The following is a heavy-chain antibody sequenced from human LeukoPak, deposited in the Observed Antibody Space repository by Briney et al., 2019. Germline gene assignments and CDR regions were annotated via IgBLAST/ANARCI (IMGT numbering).Heavy chain of an antibody. Sequence: PGGSLRLSCAASGFTFSSYSMNWVRQAPGKGLEWVSSISSSSSYIYYADSVKGRFTISRDNAKNSLYLQMNSLRAEDTAVYYCARDLSVVVAATYYYGMDVWGQGTTVTVSS. CDR1: GFTFSSYS. V-gene: IGHV3-21*01. J-gene: IGHJ6*02. CDR3: ARDLSVVVAATYYYGMDV. D-gene: IGHD2-15*01. CDR2: ISSSSSYI.